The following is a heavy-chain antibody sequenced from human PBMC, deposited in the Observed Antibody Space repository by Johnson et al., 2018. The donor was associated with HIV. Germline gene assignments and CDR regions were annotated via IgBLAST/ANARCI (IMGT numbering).Heavy chain of an antibody. CDR2: IYSAGSI. Sequence: LRLSCATSGFNVSSNYMSWVRQAPGKGLEWVSVIYSAGSIYYADSVRGRFTISRDNSKNALYLQMKALRAEDTAVYYCASANSSGWGWGAFDIWGQGTMVTVSS. J-gene: IGHJ3*02. V-gene: IGHV3-53*01. D-gene: IGHD6-19*01. CDR3: ASANSSGWGWGAFDI. CDR1: GFNVSSNY.